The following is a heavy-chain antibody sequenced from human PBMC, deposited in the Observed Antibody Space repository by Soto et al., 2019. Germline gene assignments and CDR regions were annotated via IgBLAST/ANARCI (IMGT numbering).Heavy chain of an antibody. CDR3: ARVAAGNGYFDC. Sequence: EVQLVESGGGLVQPGGSLRLSCAVSGFTFGDYYMDWVRQAPGKGLEWVGRSRNKADSYTTEYAASVKGRFTISGDDSRNSLYLQMNSLITEDTAVYYGARVAAGNGYFDCWGPGTLVTVSS. D-gene: IGHD6-25*01. V-gene: IGHV3-72*01. CDR2: SRNKADSYTT. J-gene: IGHJ4*02. CDR1: GFTFGDYY.